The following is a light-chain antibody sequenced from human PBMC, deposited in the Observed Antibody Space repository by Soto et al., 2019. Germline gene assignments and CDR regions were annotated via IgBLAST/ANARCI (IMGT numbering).Light chain of an antibody. CDR1: QSVSSY. Sequence: EIVLTQSPATLSLSPGERVTLSCRASQSVSSYFAWYQQKPGQAPRLLIYDASNRATGIPARFSGSGSGTDFTLTISSLEPYYVAVYYCKQRSNLPLPFCQGPRLEIK. CDR3: KQRSNLPLP. CDR2: DAS. J-gene: IGKJ5*01. V-gene: IGKV3-11*01.